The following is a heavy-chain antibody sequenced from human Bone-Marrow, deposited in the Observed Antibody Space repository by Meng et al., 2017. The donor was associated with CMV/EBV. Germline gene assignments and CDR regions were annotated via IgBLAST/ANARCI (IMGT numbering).Heavy chain of an antibody. CDR1: GFTFSDYS. CDR3: ARGGVAARRQAEYFQH. CDR2: ITISGNII. D-gene: IGHD6-6*01. V-gene: IGHV3-48*04. J-gene: IGHJ1*01. Sequence: GGSLRLSCVASGFTFSDYSMNWVRQVPGKGLEWVSYITISGNIIYYADSVKGRFTISRDNAKNSLYLQMNSLRAEDTAVYYCARGGVAARRQAEYFQHWGQGTLVTVSS.